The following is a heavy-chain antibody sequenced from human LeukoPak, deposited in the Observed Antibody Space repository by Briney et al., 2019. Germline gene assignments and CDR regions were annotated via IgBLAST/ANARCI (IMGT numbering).Heavy chain of an antibody. D-gene: IGHD5-24*01. Sequence: GGSLRLSCAASGFPFSSHSMNWVRQAPGEGLQWVSSISSSSSYIFYADSVKGRFTISRDNAKNSLYLQMNSLRAEDTAVYYCAQDIGWLQFAYWGQGTLVTVSS. J-gene: IGHJ4*02. CDR2: ISSSSSYI. CDR3: AQDIGWLQFAY. V-gene: IGHV3-21*06. CDR1: GFPFSSHS.